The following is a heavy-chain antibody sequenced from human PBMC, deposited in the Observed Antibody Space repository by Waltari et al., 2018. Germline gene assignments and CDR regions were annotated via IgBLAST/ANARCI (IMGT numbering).Heavy chain of an antibody. V-gene: IGHV1-69*08. CDR1: GGTFSSYA. J-gene: IGHJ6*02. Sequence: QVQLVQSGAEVKKPGSSVKVSCKASGGTFSSYAISWVRQAPGQGLEWMGRIIPIFGTANYAQKCQGRVTITADKSTSTAYMELSSLRSEDTAVYYCARPYSSSWYRFTPLRYGMDVWGQGTTVTVSS. D-gene: IGHD6-13*01. CDR3: ARPYSSSWYRFTPLRYGMDV. CDR2: IIPIFGTA.